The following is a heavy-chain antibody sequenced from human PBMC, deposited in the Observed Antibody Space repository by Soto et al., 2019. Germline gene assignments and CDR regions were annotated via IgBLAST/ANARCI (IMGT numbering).Heavy chain of an antibody. CDR3: TTGNLTYGMDV. CDR1: GYTFTSYG. Sequence: VKVSCKASGYTFTSYGISRVRQAPGQGLEWMGWISAYNGNTNYAQKLQGRVTMTTDTSTSTAYMERRSLRSDDTAVYYCTTGNLTYGMDVWGQESTVSVCS. V-gene: IGHV1-18*01. J-gene: IGHJ6*01. CDR2: ISAYNGNT.